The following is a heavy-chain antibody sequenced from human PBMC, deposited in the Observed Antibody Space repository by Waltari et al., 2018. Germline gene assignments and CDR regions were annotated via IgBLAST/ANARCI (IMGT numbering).Heavy chain of an antibody. V-gene: IGHV1-69*14. J-gene: IGHJ3*02. CDR3: ARAGYTGYSSSWYGAFDI. D-gene: IGHD6-13*01. Sequence: VQLVQSGAEVKKPGSSVKVSCKASGGTFSSYAISWVRQAPGQGLEWLGGIIPIFGTANYAQKFQGRVTITADKATSTAYMELSSLRSEDTAVYYCARAGYTGYSSSWYGAFDIWGQGTMVTVSS. CDR1: GGTFSSYA. CDR2: IIPIFGTA.